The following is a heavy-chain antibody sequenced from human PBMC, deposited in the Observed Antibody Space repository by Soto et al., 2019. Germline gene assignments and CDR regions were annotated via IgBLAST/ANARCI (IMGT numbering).Heavy chain of an antibody. Sequence: SETLSLTCAVYGGSFSDHWWSWVRQSPGKGLEWIGEIFRSGYTNYSPSLTGRVTMSIDKSKNQFSLTLTSATAADTAIYFCVRDYAGNSGHYDFWGRGTQVTVSS. V-gene: IGHV4-34*12. CDR3: VRDYAGNSGHYDF. D-gene: IGHD3-22*01. CDR1: GGSFSDHW. J-gene: IGHJ4*02. CDR2: IFRSGYT.